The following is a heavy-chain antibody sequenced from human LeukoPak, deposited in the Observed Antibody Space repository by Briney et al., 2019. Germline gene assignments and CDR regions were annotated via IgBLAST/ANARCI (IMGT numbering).Heavy chain of an antibody. D-gene: IGHD2-15*01. CDR3: ARGNCSGGSCHYGY. Sequence: SETLSLTCTVSGGSVSSGSYYWSWIRQPPGKGLEWIGYIYYSGSTNYNPSLKSRVTISVDTSKNQFSLKLSSVTAADTAVYYCARGNCSGGSCHYGYWGQGTLVTVSS. CDR2: IYYSGST. J-gene: IGHJ4*02. CDR1: GGSVSSGSYY. V-gene: IGHV4-61*01.